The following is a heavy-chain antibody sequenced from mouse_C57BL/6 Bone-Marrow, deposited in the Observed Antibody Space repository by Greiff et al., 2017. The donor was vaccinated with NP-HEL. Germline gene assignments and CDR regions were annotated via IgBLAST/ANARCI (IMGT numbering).Heavy chain of an antibody. V-gene: IGHV5-4*03. CDR1: GFTFSSYA. CDR3: SNPFAY. J-gene: IGHJ3*01. D-gene: IGHD2-5*01. Sequence: EVKLMESGGGLVKPGGSLKLSCAASGFTFSSYAMSWVRQTPEKRLEWVATISDGGSYTYYPDNVKGRFTISRDNAKNNLYLQMSHLKAEDTAMYYCSNPFAYWGQGTLVTVSA. CDR2: ISDGGSYT.